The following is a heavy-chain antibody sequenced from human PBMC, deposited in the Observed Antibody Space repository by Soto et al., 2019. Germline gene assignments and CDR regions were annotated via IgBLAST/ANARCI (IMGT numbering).Heavy chain of an antibody. J-gene: IGHJ4*02. D-gene: IGHD5-12*01. CDR3: ARRGDGYNPLMYRY. CDR1: GGSISSGGYY. Sequence: PSXXLSLTCTVSGGSISSGGYYWSWIRQHPGKGLEWIGYIYYSGSTYYNPSLKSRVTISVDTSKNQISLKLSSVTAADTDVNNCARRGDGYNPLMYRYWGQGTLVTVSS. V-gene: IGHV4-31*03. CDR2: IYYSGST.